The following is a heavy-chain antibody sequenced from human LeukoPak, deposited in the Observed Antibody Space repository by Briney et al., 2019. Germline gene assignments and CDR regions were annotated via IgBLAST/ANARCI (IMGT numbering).Heavy chain of an antibody. CDR2: ISGSGGST. CDR1: GLTFSSYA. V-gene: IGHV3-23*01. J-gene: IGHJ4*02. Sequence: GGSLRLSCAASGLTFSSYAMSWVRQAPGKGLQWVSAISGSGGSTYYADSVKGRFTISRDNSKNTLYLQMNSLRAEDTAVYYCAKDQGEYYYDSSGSAYWGQGTLVTVSS. D-gene: IGHD3-22*01. CDR3: AKDQGEYYYDSSGSAY.